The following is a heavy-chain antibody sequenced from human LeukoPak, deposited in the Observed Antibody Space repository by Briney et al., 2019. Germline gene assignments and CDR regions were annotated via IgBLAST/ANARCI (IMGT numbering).Heavy chain of an antibody. Sequence: PGKSLRLSCEASGFTFSNHGMHWVRQAPGKGLEWVALIWNDGSNKYYGDSVKGRFTISRDNTNNTIHLHMNSLRAGDTAMYYCARDFQWRPFDYWGQGTLVTVSS. CDR3: ARDFQWRPFDY. V-gene: IGHV3-33*01. CDR1: GFTFSNHG. CDR2: IWNDGSNK. J-gene: IGHJ4*02. D-gene: IGHD6-19*01.